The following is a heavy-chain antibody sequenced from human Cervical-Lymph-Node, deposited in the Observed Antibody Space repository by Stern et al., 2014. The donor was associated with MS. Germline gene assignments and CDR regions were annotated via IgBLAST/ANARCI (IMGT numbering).Heavy chain of an antibody. CDR2: IYPGDSET. CDR3: ARQTTAWASDV. D-gene: IGHD1-14*01. CDR1: GFKFSIYW. V-gene: IGHV5-51*01. Sequence: EVQLVQSGAELIRPGEALKISCKGSGFKFSIYWIAWVRQMPGQGLAWMGIIYPGDSETRYSPSFQGQVTMSADKSTSAAYLQWSSLNASDTAMYFCARQTTAWASDVWGQGTLVTVSS. J-gene: IGHJ4*02.